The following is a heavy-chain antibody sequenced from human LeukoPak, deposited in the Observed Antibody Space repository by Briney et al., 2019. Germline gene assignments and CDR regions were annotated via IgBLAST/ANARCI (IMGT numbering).Heavy chain of an antibody. CDR1: GFTVSTNY. Sequence: GGSLRLSCAASGFTVSTNYIGWVRQAPGGGLEWVSVIYSGGSTSYADCVKGRFTISRDNSKNTLYLQMNSLRAEDTAVYYCARVDYYDSNGYYRWGQGTLVTVSS. CDR3: ARVDYYDSNGYYR. CDR2: IYSGGST. V-gene: IGHV3-53*01. D-gene: IGHD3-22*01. J-gene: IGHJ4*02.